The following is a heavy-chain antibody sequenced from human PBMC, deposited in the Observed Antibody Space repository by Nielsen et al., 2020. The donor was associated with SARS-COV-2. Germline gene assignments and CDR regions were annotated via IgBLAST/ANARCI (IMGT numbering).Heavy chain of an antibody. J-gene: IGHJ2*01. V-gene: IGHV1-69*02. D-gene: IGHD5-12*01. CDR2: IIPMVDIR. CDR1: GYTFTGYY. Sequence: SVKVSCKASGYTFTGYYMHWVRQAPGQGPEWMGRIIPMVDIRDYAQSFQGRVTITADKSTSTAYMELSSLSSEDTALYYCARSATNLIYWYFDLWGRGTLVTVSS. CDR3: ARSATNLIYWYFDL.